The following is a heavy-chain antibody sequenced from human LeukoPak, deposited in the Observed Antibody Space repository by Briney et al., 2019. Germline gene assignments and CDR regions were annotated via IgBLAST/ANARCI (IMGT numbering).Heavy chain of an antibody. CDR2: LSPNGDST. CDR1: GFTFDNYA. V-gene: IGHV3-64*01. Sequence: QPGGSLRLSCAAFGFTFDNYALHWVRQAPGKGLEYVSGLSPNGDSTYYAPSVKGRFTISRHNPQHALFLQMGSLRVEDTAVYYCARTYSYGAGTYSSFGYWGQGTLVSVSP. CDR3: ARTYSYGAGTYSSFGY. J-gene: IGHJ4*02. D-gene: IGHD3-10*01.